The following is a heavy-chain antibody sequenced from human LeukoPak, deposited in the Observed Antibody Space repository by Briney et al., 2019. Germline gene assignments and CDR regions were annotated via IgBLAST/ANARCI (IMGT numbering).Heavy chain of an antibody. D-gene: IGHD6-19*01. V-gene: IGHV4-34*01. Sequence: SETMSLTCAVYGGSFSGYYWSWIRQPPGKGLEWIGEINHSGSTNYNPSLKSRVTISVDTSKNQFSLKLSSVTAADTAVYYCARVTGGIAVAGTLFWFDPWGQGTLVTVSS. J-gene: IGHJ5*02. CDR1: GGSFSGYY. CDR3: ARVTGGIAVAGTLFWFDP. CDR2: INHSGST.